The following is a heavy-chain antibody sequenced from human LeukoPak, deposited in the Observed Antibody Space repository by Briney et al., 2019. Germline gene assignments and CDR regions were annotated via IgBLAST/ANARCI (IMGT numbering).Heavy chain of an antibody. CDR1: GFTFRSYW. CDR3: AREADSSSSFDAFDI. D-gene: IGHD6-6*01. Sequence: GSLRLSCAASGFTFRSYWMHWVRQAPGKGLVWVSRINSDGSSTSYADSVKGRFTISRDNAKNTLYLQMNSLRAEDTAVYYCAREADSSSSFDAFDIWGQGTMVTVSS. CDR2: INSDGSST. V-gene: IGHV3-74*01. J-gene: IGHJ3*02.